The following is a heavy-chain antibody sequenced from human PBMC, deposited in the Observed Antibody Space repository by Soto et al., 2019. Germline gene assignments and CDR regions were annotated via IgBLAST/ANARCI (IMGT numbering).Heavy chain of an antibody. D-gene: IGHD2-21*02. Sequence: QVQLQESGPGLVKPSGTLSLTCAVSGGSVSSSNWWSWVRQSPGKGLEWMGEIYHSGGAHYNPSLNSRATISLDKSKNQFSLRLTSVTAADTAVYYCARVPGVVVSADDAFDIWGPGTRVIVSS. CDR2: IYHSGGA. CDR3: ARVPGVVVSADDAFDI. J-gene: IGHJ3*02. V-gene: IGHV4-4*02. CDR1: GGSVSSSNW.